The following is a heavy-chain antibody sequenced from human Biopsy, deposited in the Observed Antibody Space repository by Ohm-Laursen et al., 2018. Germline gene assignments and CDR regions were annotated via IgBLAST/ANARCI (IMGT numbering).Heavy chain of an antibody. V-gene: IGHV4-59*01. Sequence: SETLSLTCTVSGASIEDYYWTWIRQAPGKTLEWIASINYRGNTNYNPSLKSRVTMSAHTSTNQFSLKLTSVTAADTAVYYCARDKITHCTSTSCDYFGMDVWGQGTTVTVSS. CDR1: GASIEDYY. CDR3: ARDKITHCTSTSCDYFGMDV. J-gene: IGHJ6*02. CDR2: INYRGNT. D-gene: IGHD2-2*01.